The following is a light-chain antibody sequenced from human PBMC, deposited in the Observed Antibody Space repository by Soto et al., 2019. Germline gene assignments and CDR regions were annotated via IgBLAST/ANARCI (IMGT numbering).Light chain of an antibody. J-gene: IGKJ2*01. V-gene: IGKV3-15*01. CDR3: QQYNNWPPMYT. CDR2: GAS. CDR1: QSVSSN. Sequence: EIVMTQSPATLSVSPGERATLSCRASQSVSSNLAWYQQKPGQAPRLLIYGASTRATGIPAMFSGSGSGTEFTLTISSQQSEDFAVYYCQQYNNWPPMYTFGQGTKLEIK.